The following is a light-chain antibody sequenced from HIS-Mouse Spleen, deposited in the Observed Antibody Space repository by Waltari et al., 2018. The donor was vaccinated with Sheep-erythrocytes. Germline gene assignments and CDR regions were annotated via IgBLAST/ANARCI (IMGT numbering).Light chain of an antibody. CDR1: SSYVGGYNY. CDR2: EVS. Sequence: QSALTQPPSASGSPGQSVTISCTGTSSYVGGYNYVSWYQQHPGKAPKLMIYEVSKRPSGIPERFSGSNSGNTATLTISRVEAGDEADYYCQVWDSSSDHVVFGGGTKLTVL. J-gene: IGLJ2*01. V-gene: IGLV2-8*01. CDR3: QVWDSSSDHVV.